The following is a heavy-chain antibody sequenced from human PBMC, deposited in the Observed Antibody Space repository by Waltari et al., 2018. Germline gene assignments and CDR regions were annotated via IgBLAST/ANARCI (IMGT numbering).Heavy chain of an antibody. Sequence: EVQLLESGGGLIQPGGSLRRSCAASGFSFSNHGMSWVRQAPGKGPGWVSSIRSSGSSTFYADSVKGRFTISRDNSKNMMYLQMNSLGAEDAAVYYCAKIAQMGRWYFALWGRGTLVTVSS. CDR2: IRSSGSST. J-gene: IGHJ2*01. V-gene: IGHV3-23*01. D-gene: IGHD2-8*01. CDR1: GFSFSNHG. CDR3: AKIAQMGRWYFAL.